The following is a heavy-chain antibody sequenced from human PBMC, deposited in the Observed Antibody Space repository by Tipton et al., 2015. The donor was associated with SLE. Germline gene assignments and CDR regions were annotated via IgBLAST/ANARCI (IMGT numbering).Heavy chain of an antibody. D-gene: IGHD4-17*01. CDR2: IFHTGST. CDR1: GGSIRNYY. J-gene: IGHJ4*02. CDR3: ARDSTYGWHDY. Sequence: TLSLTCTVSGGSIRNYYWGWIRQSPGKGLEWIAYIFHTGSTSYNPSLKSRITISVDTSKSQFSLRLSSMTAADTAVYYCARDSTYGWHDYWGQGTLVTVSS. V-gene: IGHV4-59*01.